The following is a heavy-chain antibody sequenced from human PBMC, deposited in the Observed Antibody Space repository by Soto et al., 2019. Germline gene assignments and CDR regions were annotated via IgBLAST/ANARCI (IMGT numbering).Heavy chain of an antibody. CDR3: ARRASAGRGWDV. D-gene: IGHD6-13*01. CDR2: IKQDGSEK. J-gene: IGHJ6*02. Sequence: EVQLVESGGGLVQPGGSLRLSCAASGFTFSSYWMSWDRQAPVKGLEWVGNIKQDGSEKNYVDFVKGRFTISRDNAKNSLYLQMISLRAADTAVYYCARRASAGRGWDVWGQGTTVVVSS. CDR1: GFTFSSYW. V-gene: IGHV3-7*01.